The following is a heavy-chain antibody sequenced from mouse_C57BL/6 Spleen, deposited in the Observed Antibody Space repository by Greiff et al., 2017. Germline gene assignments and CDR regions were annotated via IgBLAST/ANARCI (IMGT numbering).Heavy chain of an antibody. CDR3: ERDIYDCGGRLYYCDY. V-gene: IGHV1-82*01. D-gene: IGHD2-3*01. Sequence: VQLQQSGPELVKPGASVKISCKASGYAFSSSCMNWVKQRPGQGLEWIGRIYPGDGNTNYTGKFKGKATLTADKSSSTAYMQLSSLTSEDSAVYSCERDIYDCGGRLYYCDYWGQGTTRTVSS. J-gene: IGHJ2*01. CDR1: GYAFSSSC. CDR2: IYPGDGNT.